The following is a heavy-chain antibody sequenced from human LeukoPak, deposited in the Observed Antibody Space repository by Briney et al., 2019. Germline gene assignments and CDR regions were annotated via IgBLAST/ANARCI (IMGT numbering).Heavy chain of an antibody. J-gene: IGHJ4*02. CDR3: ARGRRGTVTPN. CDR1: GYTFTSYG. CDR2: ISAYNGNT. V-gene: IGHV1-18*01. Sequence: GASVKVSCKASGYTFTSYGISWVRQAPGQGVEWMGWISAYNGNTNYAQKFQGRVTMTRDTSISTAYMELSRLRSDDTAVYYCARGRRGTVTPNWGQGTLVTVSS. D-gene: IGHD4-17*01.